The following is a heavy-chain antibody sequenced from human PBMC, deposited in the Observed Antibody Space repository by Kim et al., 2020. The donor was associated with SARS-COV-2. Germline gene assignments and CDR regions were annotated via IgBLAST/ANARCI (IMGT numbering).Heavy chain of an antibody. CDR3: ARATMAARPYHFAF. CDR1: GFSFSSCG. J-gene: IGHJ2*01. Sequence: GGSLRLSCAASGFSFSSCGMHWVRQAPGKGLEWVAVIWYDGSSKYYADSVKGRFTISRDNSKNTLSLQLNSLRAEDTAVYYCARATMAARPYHFAFWGRG. V-gene: IGHV3-33*01. D-gene: IGHD6-6*01. CDR2: IWYDGSSK.